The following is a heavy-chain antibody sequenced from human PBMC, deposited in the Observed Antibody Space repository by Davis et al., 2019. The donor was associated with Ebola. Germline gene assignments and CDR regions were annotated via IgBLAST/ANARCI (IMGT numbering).Heavy chain of an antibody. CDR2: IKQDGSEK. Sequence: GESLKIFCAASGFTFSSYWMSWVRQAPGKGLEWVANIKQDGSEKYYVDSVKGRFTISRDNAKNSLYLQMNSLRAEDTAVYYCARDIVGFNWFDPWGQGTLVTVSS. V-gene: IGHV3-7*03. CDR3: ARDIVGFNWFDP. J-gene: IGHJ5*02. CDR1: GFTFSSYW. D-gene: IGHD2-15*01.